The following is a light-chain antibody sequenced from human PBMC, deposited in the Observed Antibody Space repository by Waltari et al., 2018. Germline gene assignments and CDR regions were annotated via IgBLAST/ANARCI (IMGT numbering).Light chain of an antibody. CDR2: DVS. Sequence: SPGQSITISCTGTSSDVGGYNYVSWYHQHPGKAPKLMIYDVSNRPSGVSNRFSGSKSGNTASLTISGLQAEDEADYYCSSYISSSTLELFGGGTSLTVL. J-gene: IGLJ2*01. CDR3: SSYISSSTLEL. V-gene: IGLV2-14*03. CDR1: SSDVGGYNY.